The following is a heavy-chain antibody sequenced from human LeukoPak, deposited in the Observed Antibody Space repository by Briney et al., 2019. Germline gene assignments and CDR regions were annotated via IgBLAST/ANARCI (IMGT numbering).Heavy chain of an antibody. Sequence: GSLRLSCSASGFTFSSFAMHWVRQAPGKGLEYVGAISRNGGSTYYADSVKGRFTITRDNSKSTLYLQMSSLRAEDTAVYLCVKDLRSDFMGVLSRYLSYWGQGTLVTVSS. V-gene: IGHV3-64D*09. CDR1: GFTFSSFA. CDR3: VKDLRSDFMGVLSRYLSY. J-gene: IGHJ4*02. D-gene: IGHD2/OR15-2a*01. CDR2: ISRNGGST.